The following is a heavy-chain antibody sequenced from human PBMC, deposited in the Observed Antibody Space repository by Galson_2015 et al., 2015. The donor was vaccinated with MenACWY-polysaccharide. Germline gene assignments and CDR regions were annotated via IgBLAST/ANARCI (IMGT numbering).Heavy chain of an antibody. V-gene: IGHV3-9*01. CDR1: GFTFDNYA. CDR3: TRNTRYFDWFDPFGF. Sequence: SLRLSCAVSGFTFDNYAMHWVRLAPGEGLEWVAGISWNSLNIDYADSVRGRFTISRDNAKNSLYLLMSSLRVEDTALYYCTRNTRYFDWFDPFGFWGPGTMVTVSS. J-gene: IGHJ3*01. CDR2: ISWNSLNI. D-gene: IGHD3-9*01.